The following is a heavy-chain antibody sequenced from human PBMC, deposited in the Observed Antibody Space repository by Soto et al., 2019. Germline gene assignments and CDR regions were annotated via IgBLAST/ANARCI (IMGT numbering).Heavy chain of an antibody. CDR1: GFTFSSYW. CDR3: AKDMKWGGMTTIHYFDS. D-gene: IGHD4-17*01. Sequence: GGSLRLSCAASGFTFSSYWMHWVRQVPGKGLMWVSGISSNSDTIDYADSVKGRFTISRDNAKNSLFLQMNSLRPEDTALYYCAKDMKWGGMTTIHYFDSWGQGTLVTVSS. J-gene: IGHJ4*02. V-gene: IGHV3-9*01. CDR2: ISSNSDTI.